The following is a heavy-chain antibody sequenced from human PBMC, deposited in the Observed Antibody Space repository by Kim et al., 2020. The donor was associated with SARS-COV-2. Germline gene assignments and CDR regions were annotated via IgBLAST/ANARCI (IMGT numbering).Heavy chain of an antibody. CDR2: ISGSGGST. Sequence: GGSLRLSCAASGFTFSSYAMSWVRQAPGKGLEWVSAISGSGGSTYYADSVKGRSTISRDNSKNTLYLQMNSLRAEDTAVYYCAKDMGYSGYDPLFYWGQGTLVTVSS. D-gene: IGHD5-12*01. CDR3: AKDMGYSGYDPLFY. CDR1: GFTFSSYA. V-gene: IGHV3-23*01. J-gene: IGHJ4*02.